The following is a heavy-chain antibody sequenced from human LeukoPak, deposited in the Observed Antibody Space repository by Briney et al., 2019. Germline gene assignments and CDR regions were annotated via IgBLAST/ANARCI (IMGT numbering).Heavy chain of an antibody. CDR2: IYPGDSAT. D-gene: IGHD3-10*01. CDR3: ARPNGSGSPAFDY. Sequence: GGSLKISCKGSGYSFTSSWIAWVRQMPGKGLEWMGIIYPGDSATRYSPSFQGQVTISADKSISTAYLQWSSLKASDTAMYYCARPNGSGSPAFDYWGQGTLVTVSS. CDR1: GYSFTSSW. J-gene: IGHJ4*02. V-gene: IGHV5-51*01.